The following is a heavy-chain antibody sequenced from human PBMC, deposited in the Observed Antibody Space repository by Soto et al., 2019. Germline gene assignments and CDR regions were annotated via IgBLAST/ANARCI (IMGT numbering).Heavy chain of an antibody. CDR2: IIPILGIA. Sequence: GASVKVSCKASGGTSSSYTISWVRQAPGQGLEWMGRIIPILGIANYAQKLQGRVTITADKSTSTAYMELSSLRSEDTAVYYCARNPRVLRFSGLDYWGQGTLVTVSS. D-gene: IGHD3-3*01. CDR1: GGTSSSYT. J-gene: IGHJ4*02. CDR3: ARNPRVLRFSGLDY. V-gene: IGHV1-69*02.